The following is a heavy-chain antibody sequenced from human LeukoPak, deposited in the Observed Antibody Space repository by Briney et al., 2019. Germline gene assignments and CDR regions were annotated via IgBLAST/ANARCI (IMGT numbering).Heavy chain of an antibody. Sequence: GASVKVSCKASGGTFSSYAISWVRQAPGQGLEWMGRIIPILGIANYAQKFQGRVTITADKSTSTAYMELSSLRSEDTAVYYCARGGRHYYGSGYYYYYGMDVWGQGTLVTVSS. CDR2: IIPILGIA. V-gene: IGHV1-69*04. D-gene: IGHD3-10*01. CDR1: GGTFSSYA. J-gene: IGHJ6*02. CDR3: ARGGRHYYGSGYYYYYGMDV.